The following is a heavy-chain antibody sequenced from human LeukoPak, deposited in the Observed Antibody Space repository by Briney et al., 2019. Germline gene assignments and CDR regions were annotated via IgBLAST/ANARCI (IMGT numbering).Heavy chain of an antibody. J-gene: IGHJ6*02. CDR2: IKSKTDGGTT. V-gene: IGHV3-15*01. Sequence: GGSLRLSCAASGFTFSNAWMSWVRQAPGKGLEWVGRIKSKTDGGTTDYAAPVKGRFTISRDNSRNTLYLQMNSLRAEDTAVYYCAKGSSGYYFYYGMDVWGQGATVTVSS. D-gene: IGHD3-22*01. CDR1: GFTFSNAW. CDR3: AKGSSGYYFYYGMDV.